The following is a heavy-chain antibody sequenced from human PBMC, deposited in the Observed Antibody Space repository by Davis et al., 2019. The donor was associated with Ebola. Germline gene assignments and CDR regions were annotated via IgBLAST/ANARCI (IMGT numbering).Heavy chain of an antibody. D-gene: IGHD1-26*01. CDR3: ARGGGGGSYY. J-gene: IGHJ4*02. Sequence: SETLSLTCTVSGASISSYYWTWIRQPPGKGLEWIAYMYNGGSANYNPSLKSRVTISVDTSKNQFSLKLSSVTAADTAVYYCARGGGGGSYYWGQGTLVTVSS. CDR1: GASISSYY. CDR2: MYNGGSA. V-gene: IGHV4-59*01.